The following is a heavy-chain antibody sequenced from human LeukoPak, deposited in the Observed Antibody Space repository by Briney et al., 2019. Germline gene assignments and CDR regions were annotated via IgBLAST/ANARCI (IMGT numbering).Heavy chain of an antibody. CDR3: ATRSPYYYGSGSSYYFDY. Sequence: SVKVSCKASGDTFSSYAISWVRQAPGQGLEWMGGIIPLFGTANSAQKVQGRVTITTDEATSTAYMELSSLRSEDTAVYYCATRSPYYYGSGSSYYFDYWGQGTLVTVSS. J-gene: IGHJ4*02. CDR1: GDTFSSYA. D-gene: IGHD3-10*01. CDR2: IIPLFGTA. V-gene: IGHV1-69*05.